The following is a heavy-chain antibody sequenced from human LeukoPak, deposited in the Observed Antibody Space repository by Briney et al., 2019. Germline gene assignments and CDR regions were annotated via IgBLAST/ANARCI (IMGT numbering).Heavy chain of an antibody. Sequence: ASVKVSCKASGYTFTSYGISWVRQASGQGLEWMGWISAYNGNTNYAQKLQGRVTMTTDTSTTTAYMELRSLRSDDTAVYYCARYRSYGPRGGFDYWGQGTLVTVSS. J-gene: IGHJ4*02. CDR2: ISAYNGNT. D-gene: IGHD5-18*01. CDR3: ARYRSYGPRGGFDY. CDR1: GYTFTSYG. V-gene: IGHV1-18*01.